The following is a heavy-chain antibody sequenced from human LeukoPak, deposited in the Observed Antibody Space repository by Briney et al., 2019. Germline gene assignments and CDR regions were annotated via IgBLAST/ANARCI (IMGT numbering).Heavy chain of an antibody. J-gene: IGHJ4*02. CDR1: GFTFSSYG. D-gene: IGHD1-7*01. CDR2: IWYDGSNK. Sequence: GGSLRLSCAASGFTFSSYGMHWVRQAPGKGLEWVAVIWYDGSNKYYADSVKGRSTISRDNSKDTLYLQMNSLRAEDTAVYYCARDQRETGTTHWSLDYWGQGTLVTVSS. CDR3: ARDQRETGTTHWSLDY. V-gene: IGHV3-33*01.